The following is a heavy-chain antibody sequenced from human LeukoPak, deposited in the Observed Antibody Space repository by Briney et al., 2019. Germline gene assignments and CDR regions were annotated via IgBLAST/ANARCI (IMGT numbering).Heavy chain of an antibody. Sequence: GSLRLSCAASGFTFSSYWMSWVRQAPGKGLMWVSQINSDGSATSCADPVKGRCTISRDNAKNMLYLEMNSLRVEDTAVYFCTRDHGLDVWGQGTTVTVSS. CDR1: GFTFSSYW. CDR2: INSDGSAT. V-gene: IGHV3-74*01. CDR3: TRDHGLDV. J-gene: IGHJ6*02.